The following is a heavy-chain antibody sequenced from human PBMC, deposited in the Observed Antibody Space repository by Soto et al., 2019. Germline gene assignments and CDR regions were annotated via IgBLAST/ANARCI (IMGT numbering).Heavy chain of an antibody. D-gene: IGHD2-2*01. CDR1: GGSISSSINYY. V-gene: IGHV4-39*01. CDR3: VTTAAYCTGTSCYDFDY. Sequence: PSETLSLTCTVSGGSISSSINYYWGWIRQPPGKGLEWIGSIYYSGNTYYNPSLKSRVTLSVDTSKNQFSLNLSSVTAADTAVYYCVTTAAYCTGTSCYDFDYWGQGTLVTVSS. J-gene: IGHJ4*02. CDR2: IYYSGNT.